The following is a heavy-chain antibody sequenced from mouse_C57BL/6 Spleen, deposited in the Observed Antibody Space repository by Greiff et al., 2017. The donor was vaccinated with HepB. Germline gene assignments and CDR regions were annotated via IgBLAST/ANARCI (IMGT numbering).Heavy chain of an antibody. V-gene: IGHV1-50*01. CDR2: IDPSDSYT. Sequence: QVQLQQPGAELVKPGASVKLSCKASGYTFTSYWMQWVKQRPGQGLEWIGEIDPSDSYTNYNQKFKGKATLTVDTSSSTAYMQLSSLTSEDSAVYYCARGTLRTGFAYWGQGTLVTVSA. D-gene: IGHD1-1*01. CDR3: ARGTLRTGFAY. J-gene: IGHJ3*01. CDR1: GYTFTSYW.